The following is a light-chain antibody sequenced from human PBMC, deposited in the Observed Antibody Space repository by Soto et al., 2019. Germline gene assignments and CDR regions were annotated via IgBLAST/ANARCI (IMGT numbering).Light chain of an antibody. CDR1: QSVLYNSNNKNH. Sequence: DFVMTQAPDSLAVSLGERATINCKSSQSVLYNSNNKNHLGWFQQKPGHPPKLLIYGASFRPSGVPDRFSGSGSGSDFTLTFSTLQAEDVAVYYCQQYYSIPFIFGQGPKLEI. V-gene: IGKV4-1*01. J-gene: IGKJ2*01. CDR2: GAS. CDR3: QQYYSIPFI.